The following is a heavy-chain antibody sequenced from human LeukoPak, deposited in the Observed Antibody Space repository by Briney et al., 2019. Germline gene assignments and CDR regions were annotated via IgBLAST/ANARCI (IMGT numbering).Heavy chain of an antibody. CDR3: AKAAGFDSSSWYYFDY. D-gene: IGHD6-13*01. CDR1: GFTFSSYE. J-gene: IGHJ4*02. CDR2: ISSSGSTI. Sequence: GGSLRLSCAASGFTFSSYEMNWVRQAPGKGLEWLSYISSSGSTIYYADSVKGRFTISRDNSKNTLYLQMNSLRAEDTAVYYCAKAAGFDSSSWYYFDYWGQGTLVTVSS. V-gene: IGHV3-48*03.